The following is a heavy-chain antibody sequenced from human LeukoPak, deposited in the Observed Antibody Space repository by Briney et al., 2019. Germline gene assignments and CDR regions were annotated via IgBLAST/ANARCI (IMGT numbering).Heavy chain of an antibody. J-gene: IGHJ4*02. CDR1: GFSVSAHY. Sequence: GGSLRLSCAVSGFSVSAHYMSWVRQAPGHGLECVSFLYTGGDTYYADSVKGRFTISRDNSKNTLYLQMNGLRAEDTAVYYCARGPGSRGIFDYWGQGTLVTVSS. V-gene: IGHV3-53*01. CDR3: ARGPGSRGIFDY. CDR2: LYTGGDT. D-gene: IGHD3-10*01.